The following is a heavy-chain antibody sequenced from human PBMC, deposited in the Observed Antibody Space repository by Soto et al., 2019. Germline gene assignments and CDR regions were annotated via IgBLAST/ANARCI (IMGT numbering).Heavy chain of an antibody. Sequence: EVQLLESGGGLVQPGGSLRLSCAASGFTFINYALTWVRQAPGRGLEWVSAISGSGATYYTESVKGRFTISRDNPENTLYLQMDSLRAEDTAIYYCARALVFWRGAITSARFDPWGQGTLVTVSS. CDR3: ARALVFWRGAITSARFDP. D-gene: IGHD3-3*01. CDR1: GFTFINYA. CDR2: ISGSGAT. V-gene: IGHV3-23*01. J-gene: IGHJ5*02.